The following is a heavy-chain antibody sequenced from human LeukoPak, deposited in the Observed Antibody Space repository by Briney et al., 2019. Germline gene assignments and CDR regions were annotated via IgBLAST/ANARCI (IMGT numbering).Heavy chain of an antibody. D-gene: IGHD3-22*01. CDR2: IIPIFGTA. CDR1: GYTFTSYY. V-gene: IGHV1-69*13. CDR3: ARGSTDSSGLFDY. Sequence: SVKVSCKASGYTFTSYYMHWVRQAPGQGLEWMGGIIPIFGTANYAQKFQGRVTITADESTSTAYMELSSLRSEDTAVYYCARGSTDSSGLFDYWGQGTLVTVSS. J-gene: IGHJ4*02.